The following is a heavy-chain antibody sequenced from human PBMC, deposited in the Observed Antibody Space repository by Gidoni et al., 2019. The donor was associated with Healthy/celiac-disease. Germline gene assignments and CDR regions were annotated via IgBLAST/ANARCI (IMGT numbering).Heavy chain of an antibody. J-gene: IGHJ3*02. V-gene: IGHV4-34*01. D-gene: IGHD6-13*01. CDR1: GGSFSGYY. CDR3: ARVKCTGGSCGAFDI. CDR2: INHSGST. Sequence: VQLQQRGAGPLKPSETLSLTCAVYGGSFSGYYCSWIRQPPGKGLEWIGEINHSGSTNYNPSLKSRVTISVDTSKNQFSLKLSSVTAADTAVYYCARVKCTGGSCGAFDIWGQGTMVTVSS.